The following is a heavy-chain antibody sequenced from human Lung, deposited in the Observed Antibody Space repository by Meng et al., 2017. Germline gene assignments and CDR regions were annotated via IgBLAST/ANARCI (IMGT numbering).Heavy chain of an antibody. CDR1: GFTFSSYW. D-gene: IGHD3/OR15-3a*01. V-gene: IGHV3-7*01. CDR2: IRPDGSEK. CDR3: ARDTGMFFVDF. Sequence: GGSLRLSCADSGFTFSSYWMTWVRQAPGKGLEWVANIRPDGSEKFYVVSMKGRFTISRDNAKNSLYLQMNSLRADDTAMYYCARDTGMFFVDFWGQGALVTVSS. J-gene: IGHJ4*02.